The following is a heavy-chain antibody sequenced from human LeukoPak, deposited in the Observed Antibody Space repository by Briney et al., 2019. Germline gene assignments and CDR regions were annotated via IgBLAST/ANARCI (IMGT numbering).Heavy chain of an antibody. V-gene: IGHV3-43*01. D-gene: IGHD2-2*01. J-gene: IGHJ6*03. CDR3: ARGAYCSSTSCYVDYYYMDV. CDR1: GFTFDDYT. Sequence: GGSLRLSCAASGFTFDDYTMHWVRQAPGKGLEWVSLISWDGGSTYYADSVKGRFTISRDNAKNSLYLQMNSRRAEDTAVYYCARGAYCSSTSCYVDYYYMDVWGKGTTVTVSS. CDR2: ISWDGGST.